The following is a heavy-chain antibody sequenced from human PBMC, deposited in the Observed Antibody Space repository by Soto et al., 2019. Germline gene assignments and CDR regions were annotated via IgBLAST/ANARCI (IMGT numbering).Heavy chain of an antibody. D-gene: IGHD4-17*01. CDR1: GYTFTSYY. V-gene: IGHV1-46*01. J-gene: IGHJ4*02. CDR3: ARVNDYGGNNGGWGFDY. Sequence: QVQLVQSGAEVKKPGASVKVSCKASGYTFTSYYMHWVRQAPGQGLEWMGIINPSGGSTSYAKKFQGRVTMTRDTSTSTVYMELSSLRSEDTAVYYCARVNDYGGNNGGWGFDYWGQGTLVTVSS. CDR2: INPSGGST.